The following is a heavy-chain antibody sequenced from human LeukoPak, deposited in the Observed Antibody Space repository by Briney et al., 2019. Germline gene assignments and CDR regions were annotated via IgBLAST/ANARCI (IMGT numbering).Heavy chain of an antibody. CDR2: IYHSGST. CDR3: ARHSGAGGKLKRNYYDSRKAGFGY. Sequence: PSETLSLTCTVSGYSISSAYYWGWIRQPPGKGLEWIGSIYHSGSTYYNPSLKSRVTISVDTSKNQFSLKLSSVTASDTAVYYCARHSGAGGKLKRNYYDSRKAGFGYWGQGTLVTVSS. CDR1: GYSISSAYY. D-gene: IGHD3-22*01. V-gene: IGHV4-38-2*02. J-gene: IGHJ4*02.